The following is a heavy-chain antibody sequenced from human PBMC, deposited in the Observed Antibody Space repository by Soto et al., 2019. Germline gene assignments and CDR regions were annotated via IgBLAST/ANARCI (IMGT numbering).Heavy chain of an antibody. V-gene: IGHV4-34*01. CDR2: INHSGST. CDR1: GGSFSGYY. CDR3: ARGSVAGGSRAPYFDY. D-gene: IGHD1-26*01. J-gene: IGHJ4*02. Sequence: SETLSLTCAVYGGSFSGYYWSWIRQPPGKGLEWIGEINHSGSTNYNPSLKSRVTISVDTSKNQFSLKLSSVTAADTAVYYCARGSVAGGSRAPYFDYWGQGTLVTVSS.